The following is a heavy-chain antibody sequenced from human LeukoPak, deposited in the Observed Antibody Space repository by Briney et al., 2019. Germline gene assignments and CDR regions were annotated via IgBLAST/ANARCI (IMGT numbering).Heavy chain of an antibody. D-gene: IGHD2-2*01. CDR1: GGSLSNYT. J-gene: IGHJ6*03. Sequence: GASMKVSCRASGGSLSNYTINWVRQAPGQGLEWMGGIIPIFGTANYAQKFQGRVTITTDESTSTAYMELSSLRSEDTAVYYCARDCLGYCSSTTIEARVYMDVWGKGTTVTVSS. CDR2: IIPIFGTA. CDR3: ARDCLGYCSSTTIEARVYMDV. V-gene: IGHV1-69*05.